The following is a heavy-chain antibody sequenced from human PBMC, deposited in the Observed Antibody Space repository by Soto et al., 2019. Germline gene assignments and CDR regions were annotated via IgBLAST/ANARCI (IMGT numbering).Heavy chain of an antibody. Sequence: QGQLVQSGAEVKKPGASVKVSCKPSGYTFIRHVISWVRQAPGQGLEWMGWISVYDGNTNYAQKFQDRVTMTTDTSTSTVYMELRSLRSDDTAVYFCARTVYCSSTSCSDYFDHWGQGTLVTVSS. D-gene: IGHD2-2*01. CDR3: ARTVYCSSTSCSDYFDH. J-gene: IGHJ4*02. V-gene: IGHV1-18*04. CDR1: GYTFIRHV. CDR2: ISVYDGNT.